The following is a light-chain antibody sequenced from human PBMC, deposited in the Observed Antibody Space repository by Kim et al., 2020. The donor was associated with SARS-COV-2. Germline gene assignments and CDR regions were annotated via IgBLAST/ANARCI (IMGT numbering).Light chain of an antibody. CDR1: SSDVGRDKY. CDR2: DVS. J-gene: IGLJ2*01. V-gene: IGLV2-14*03. Sequence: GQSISISCTGTSSDVGRDKYVSWYQQHPGQVPQVIIFDVSDRPSGVSNRFSASKSGNTASLTISGLQAEDEADYYCSSFARGGTLLFGGGTQLTVL. CDR3: SSFARGGTLL.